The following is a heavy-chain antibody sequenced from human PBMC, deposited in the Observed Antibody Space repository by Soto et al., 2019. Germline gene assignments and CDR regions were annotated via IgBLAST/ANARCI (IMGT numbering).Heavy chain of an antibody. CDR2: ISAYNGNT. Sequence: ASVKVSCKASGYTFTSYGISWVRQAPGQGLEWMGWISAYNGNTNYAQKLQGRVTMTTDTSTSTAYMELRSLRSDDTAVSYCASARVPGIAVAGLIYWGQGTLVTVSS. CDR1: GYTFTSYG. J-gene: IGHJ4*02. CDR3: ASARVPGIAVAGLIY. V-gene: IGHV1-18*01. D-gene: IGHD6-19*01.